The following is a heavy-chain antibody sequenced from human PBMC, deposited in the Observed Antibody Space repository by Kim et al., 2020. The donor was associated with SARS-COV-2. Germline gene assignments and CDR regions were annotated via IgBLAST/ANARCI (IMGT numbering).Heavy chain of an antibody. CDR3: ATGERGVIDGLDW. D-gene: IGHD3-16*02. Sequence: ASVKVSCKVSGYSLSELSVHWVRQAPGKGLEWMGSFDPEEDETTYAQKFQGRFTMTEDEPAAKVSMGLSSLTYDDTAVYFCATGERGVIDGLDWWGQGTL. CDR2: FDPEEDET. CDR1: GYSLSELS. V-gene: IGHV1-24*01. J-gene: IGHJ4*02.